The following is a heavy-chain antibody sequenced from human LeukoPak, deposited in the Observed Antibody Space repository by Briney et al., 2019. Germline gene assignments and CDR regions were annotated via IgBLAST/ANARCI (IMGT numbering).Heavy chain of an antibody. J-gene: IGHJ4*02. D-gene: IGHD2-2*02. CDR1: GGSFSGFY. Sequence: PSETLSLTCAVYGGSFSGFYWSWIRQPPGRGLEWIGDINHSGSTYYNPFLKSRITISVDTTKNHFSLKLSSVTAADTAVYYCARRCSSISCYNYWGQGTLVTVSS. CDR2: INHSGST. V-gene: IGHV4-34*01. CDR3: ARRCSSISCYNY.